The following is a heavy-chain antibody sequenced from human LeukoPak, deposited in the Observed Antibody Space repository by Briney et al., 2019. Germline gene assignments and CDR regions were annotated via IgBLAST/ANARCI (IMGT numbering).Heavy chain of an antibody. J-gene: IGHJ4*02. V-gene: IGHV4-39*01. CDR2: IFYSGSA. CDR1: GGSIRSSSYY. CDR3: ARLRSGFYFDS. Sequence: SETLSLTCTVSGGSIRSSSYYWGWIRQPPGKGLEWLANIFYSGSAFYNPSLKSRVTISVDTSQNQFSLKLSSVTAADTAVYYCARLRSGFYFDSWGQGTLVTVSS. D-gene: IGHD6-19*01.